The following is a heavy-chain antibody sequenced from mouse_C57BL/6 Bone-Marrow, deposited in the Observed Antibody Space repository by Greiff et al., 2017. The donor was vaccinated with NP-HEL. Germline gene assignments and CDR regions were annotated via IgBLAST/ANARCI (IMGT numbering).Heavy chain of an antibody. Sequence: RPGQGLEWIGVIDPSDSYTNYNQKFKGKATLTVDTSSSTAYMQLSSLTSEDSAVYYCARDSSGFDYWGQGTTLTVSS. D-gene: IGHD3-2*02. J-gene: IGHJ2*01. CDR2: IDPSDSYT. CDR3: ARDSSGFDY. V-gene: IGHV1-59*01.